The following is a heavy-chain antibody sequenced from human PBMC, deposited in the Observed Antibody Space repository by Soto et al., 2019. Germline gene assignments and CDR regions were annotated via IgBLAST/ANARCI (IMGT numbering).Heavy chain of an antibody. CDR1: GFTFSSFG. CDR3: ARDASYYSLWSGYYPSRNGMDV. V-gene: IGHV3-33*01. Sequence: QVQVVESGGGVVQPGRSLRLSCAASGFTFSSFGMHWVRQAPGKGREWVSLIWYDGSKKSYGDSVKGRFTISRDNSRNTVYLQKNSLRADDTAVYYCARDASYYSLWSGYYPSRNGMDVWGQGTTVTVSS. J-gene: IGHJ6*02. CDR2: IWYDGSKK. D-gene: IGHD3-3*01.